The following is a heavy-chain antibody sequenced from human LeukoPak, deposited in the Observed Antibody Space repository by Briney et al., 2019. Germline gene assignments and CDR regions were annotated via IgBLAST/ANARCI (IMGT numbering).Heavy chain of an antibody. V-gene: IGHV3-21*01. CDR2: ISSSSSYI. J-gene: IGHJ6*02. CDR1: GFTFSSYS. Sequence: GGSLRLSCAASGFTFSSYSMNWVRQAPGKGLEWVSSISSSSSYIYYADSVKGRFTISRDNAKNSLYLQMNSLRAEDTAVYYCARDERYGDYGYSMDVWGQGTTVTVSS. CDR3: ARDERYGDYGYSMDV. D-gene: IGHD4-17*01.